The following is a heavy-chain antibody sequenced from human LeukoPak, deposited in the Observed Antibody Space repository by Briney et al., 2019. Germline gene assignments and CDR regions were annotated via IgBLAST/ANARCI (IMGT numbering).Heavy chain of an antibody. CDR3: AKGVVTAHPWYFDY. V-gene: IGHV3-30*18. J-gene: IGHJ4*02. CDR1: GFTFSSYG. Sequence: GSLRLSCAASGFTFSSYGMHWVRQAPGKGLEWVAVISYDGSNKYYADSVKGRFTISRDNSKNTLYLQMDSLRAEDTAVYYCAKGVVTAHPWYFDYWGQGTLVTVSS. D-gene: IGHD2-21*02. CDR2: ISYDGSNK.